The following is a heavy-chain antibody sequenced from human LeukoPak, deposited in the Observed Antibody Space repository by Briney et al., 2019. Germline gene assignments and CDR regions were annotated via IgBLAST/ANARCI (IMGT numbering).Heavy chain of an antibody. CDR2: ISGGGDIT. D-gene: IGHD2-21*02. CDR3: VREDTPATANY. Sequence: GGSLRLSCAASGFTVSSNYMSWVRQAPGKGLEWVSAISGGGDITYYADSVKGRFTISRDNSKDTLFLQMHSLRPGDTAVYYCVREDTPATANYWGQGTLVTISS. J-gene: IGHJ4*02. CDR1: GFTVSSNY. V-gene: IGHV3-23*01.